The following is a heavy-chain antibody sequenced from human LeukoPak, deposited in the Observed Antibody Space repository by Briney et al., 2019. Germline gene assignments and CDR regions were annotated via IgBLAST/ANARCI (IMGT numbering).Heavy chain of an antibody. CDR3: ARARAGYSYVPLDYYFDY. V-gene: IGHV4-30-4*01. CDR1: GGSISSGDYY. Sequence: TSETLSLTCTVSGGSISSGDYYWSWIRQPPGKGLEWIGYIYYSGSTYYNPSLKSRVTISVDTSKNQFSLKLSSVTAADTAVYYCARARAGYSYVPLDYYFDYWGQGTLVTVSS. J-gene: IGHJ4*02. CDR2: IYYSGST. D-gene: IGHD5-18*01.